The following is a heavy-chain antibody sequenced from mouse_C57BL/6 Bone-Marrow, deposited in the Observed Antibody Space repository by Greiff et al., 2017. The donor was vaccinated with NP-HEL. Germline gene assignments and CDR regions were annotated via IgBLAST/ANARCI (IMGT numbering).Heavy chain of an antibody. CDR2: INPGSGGT. CDR3: AREAYSFDY. V-gene: IGHV1-54*01. Sequence: VQLVESGAELVRPGTSVKVSCKASGYAFTNYLIEWVKQRPGQGLEWIGVINPGSGGTNYNEKFKGKATLTADKSSSTAYMQLSSLTSEDSAVYFCAREAYSFDYWGQGTTLTVSS. CDR1: GYAFTNYL. D-gene: IGHD6-1*01. J-gene: IGHJ2*01.